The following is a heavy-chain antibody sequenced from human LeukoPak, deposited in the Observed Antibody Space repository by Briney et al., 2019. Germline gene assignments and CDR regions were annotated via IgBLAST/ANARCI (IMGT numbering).Heavy chain of an antibody. CDR1: GFTVSSNY. Sequence: GGSLRLSCAASGFTVSSNYMSWVRQAPGKGLEWVSVIYSGGSTYYADSVKGRFTISRDNAKNSLYLQMNSLRAEDTAVYYCARDLLGWELHYFDYWGQGTLVTVSS. CDR3: ARDLLGWELHYFDY. J-gene: IGHJ4*02. V-gene: IGHV3-66*01. CDR2: IYSGGST. D-gene: IGHD1-26*01.